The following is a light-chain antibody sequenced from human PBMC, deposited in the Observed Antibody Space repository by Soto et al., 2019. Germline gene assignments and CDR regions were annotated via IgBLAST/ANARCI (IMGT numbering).Light chain of an antibody. CDR1: SSNVGGYNY. Sequence: QAVLTQPPSASGSPGQSVTISCTGTSSNVGGYNYVSWFQHHPGKAPKLIIYEVNKRPSGVPDRFSGSKSGNTASLTVSGLQAEDEADYYCSSYAGSTNLVFGGGTKVTVL. V-gene: IGLV2-8*01. CDR2: EVN. CDR3: SSYAGSTNLV. J-gene: IGLJ2*01.